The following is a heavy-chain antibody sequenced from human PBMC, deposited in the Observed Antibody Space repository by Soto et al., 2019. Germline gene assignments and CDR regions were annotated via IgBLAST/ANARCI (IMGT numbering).Heavy chain of an antibody. J-gene: IGHJ4*02. CDR2: ISYDGSNK. Sequence: QVQLVESGGGVVQPGRSLRLSCAASGFTFSSYGMHWVRQAPGKGLEWVAVISYDGSNKYYADSVKGRFTISRDNSKNTLYLQMNSLRAEDTAVYYCAKVRSVVTPEIVVYWGQGTLVTVSS. CDR1: GFTFSSYG. V-gene: IGHV3-30*18. CDR3: AKVRSVVTPEIVVY. D-gene: IGHD2-15*01.